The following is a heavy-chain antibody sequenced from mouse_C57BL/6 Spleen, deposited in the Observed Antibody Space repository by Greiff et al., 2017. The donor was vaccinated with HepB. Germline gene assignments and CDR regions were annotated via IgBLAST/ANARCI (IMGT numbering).Heavy chain of an antibody. D-gene: IGHD1-1*01. CDR3: ARTTVVASDAMDY. V-gene: IGHV1-54*01. CDR1: GYAFTNYL. J-gene: IGHJ4*01. Sequence: VQLQQSGAELVRPGTSVKVSCKASGYAFTNYLIEWVKQRPGQGLEWIGVINPGSGGTNYNEKFKGKATLTADKSSSTAYMQLSSLTSEDSAVYFCARTTVVASDAMDYWGQGTSVTVSS. CDR2: INPGSGGT.